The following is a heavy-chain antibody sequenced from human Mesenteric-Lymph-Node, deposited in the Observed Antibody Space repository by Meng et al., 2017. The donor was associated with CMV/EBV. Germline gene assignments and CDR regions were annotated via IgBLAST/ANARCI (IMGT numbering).Heavy chain of an antibody. J-gene: IGHJ5*02. D-gene: IGHD1-26*01. CDR1: GYTFTSYG. V-gene: IGHV1-18*01. CDR3: ATLGGAHWFDP. Sequence: ASVKVSCKASGYTFTSYGISWVRQAPGQGPEWLGWISGYNANTDYAQSVQGRVTMTRDTSTSTVYMELSSLRSEDTAVYCCATLGGAHWFDPWGQGTLVTVSS. CDR2: ISGYNANT.